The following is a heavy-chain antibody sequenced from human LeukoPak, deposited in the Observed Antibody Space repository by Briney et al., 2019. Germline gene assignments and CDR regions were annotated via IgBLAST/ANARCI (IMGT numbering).Heavy chain of an antibody. CDR3: ARAVRTYDSSGDYLDAFDI. CDR1: GFTFSTYW. V-gene: IGHV3-74*01. Sequence: PGGSLRLSCAASGFTFSTYWVHWVRQAPGKGLAWVSRITSDGSSTSYADSVKGRFTISRDNTKNTLYLQMKSLRAEDTAVYYCARAVRTYDSSGDYLDAFDIWGKGTMVTVSS. CDR2: ITSDGSST. J-gene: IGHJ3*02. D-gene: IGHD3-22*01.